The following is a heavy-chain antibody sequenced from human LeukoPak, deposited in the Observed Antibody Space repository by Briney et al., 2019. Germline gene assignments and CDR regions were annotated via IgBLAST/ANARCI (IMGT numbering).Heavy chain of an antibody. V-gene: IGHV4-59*01. D-gene: IGHD5-18*01. Sequence: SETLSLTCTVSGGSISGYYWSWIRQPPGKGLEWLGYISYSESTNYNPSLKSRVTISIDTSKNQFSLKLSSVTAADTAIYYCAYNRRDTYLFDYWGQGTLVTVSS. CDR2: ISYSEST. CDR3: AYNRRDTYLFDY. J-gene: IGHJ4*02. CDR1: GGSISGYY.